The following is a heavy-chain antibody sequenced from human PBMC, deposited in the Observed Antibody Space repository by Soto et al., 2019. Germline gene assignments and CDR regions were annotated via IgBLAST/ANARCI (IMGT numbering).Heavy chain of an antibody. J-gene: IGHJ6*03. CDR1: GVTFSGYY. V-gene: IGHV4-34*08. Sequence: SETLSLTCAVYGVTFSGYYWSWIRQPPGKGLEWIGEINHSGSTNYNPSLKSRVTISVDTSKNQFSLKLSSVTAADTAVYYCAYSGSYFPYYYYMDVWGKGTTVTVSS. CDR3: AYSGSYFPYYYYMDV. D-gene: IGHD3-10*01. CDR2: INHSGST.